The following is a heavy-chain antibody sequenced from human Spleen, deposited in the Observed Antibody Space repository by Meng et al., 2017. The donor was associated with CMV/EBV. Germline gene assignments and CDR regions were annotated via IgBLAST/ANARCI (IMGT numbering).Heavy chain of an antibody. CDR1: EFTFSTYA. J-gene: IGHJ4*02. Sequence: GESLKISCEASEFTFSTYAMAWVRQAPGRGLAWVSSISSSSSYIYYADSVKGRFTISRDNAKNSLYLQMNSLRAEDTAVYYCARGTQGYYYDSSGYPADWGQGTLVTVSS. CDR2: ISSSSSYI. D-gene: IGHD3-22*01. V-gene: IGHV3-21*01. CDR3: ARGTQGYYYDSSGYPAD.